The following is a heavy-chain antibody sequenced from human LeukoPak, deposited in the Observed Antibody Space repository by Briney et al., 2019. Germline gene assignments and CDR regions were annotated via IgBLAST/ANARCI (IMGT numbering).Heavy chain of an antibody. CDR3: ARDYFGYSGYDP. J-gene: IGHJ5*02. CDR1: GFTFSSYW. CDR2: INGDGRST. Sequence: GGSLRLSCGASGFTFSSYWMHWVRQAPGKGLVWVSRINGDGRSTNYANSVKGRFTISRDNAKNTLYLQMNSLRAEDTAVYYCARDYFGYSGYDPTGQGTLVTVSS. D-gene: IGHD5-12*01. V-gene: IGHV3-74*01.